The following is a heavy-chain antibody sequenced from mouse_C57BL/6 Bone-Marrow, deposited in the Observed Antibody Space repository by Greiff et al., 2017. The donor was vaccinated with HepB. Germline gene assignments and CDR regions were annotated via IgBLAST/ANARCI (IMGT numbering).Heavy chain of an antibody. D-gene: IGHD1-1*01. CDR1: GFTFSSYA. CDR3: TSAIYYYGSSWYFDV. Sequence: EVQGVESGEGLVKPGGSLKLSCAASGFTFSSYAMSWVRQTPEKRLEWVAYISSGGDYIYYADTVKGRFTISRDNARNTLYLQMSSLKSEDTAMYYCTSAIYYYGSSWYFDVWGTGTTVTVSS. CDR2: ISSGGDYI. V-gene: IGHV5-9-1*02. J-gene: IGHJ1*03.